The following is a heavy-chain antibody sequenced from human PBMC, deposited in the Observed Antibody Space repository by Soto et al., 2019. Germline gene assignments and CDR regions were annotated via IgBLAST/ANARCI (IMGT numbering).Heavy chain of an antibody. J-gene: IGHJ4*02. Sequence: SLRLSCAASGFTFSSYGMHWVRQAPGKGLEWVAVISYDGSNKYYADSVKGRFTISRDNSKNTLYLQMNSLRAEDTAVYYCAKGHCSSTSCYKGPFDYWGQGTLVTVSS. CDR1: GFTFSSYG. V-gene: IGHV3-30*18. CDR2: ISYDGSNK. D-gene: IGHD2-2*02. CDR3: AKGHCSSTSCYKGPFDY.